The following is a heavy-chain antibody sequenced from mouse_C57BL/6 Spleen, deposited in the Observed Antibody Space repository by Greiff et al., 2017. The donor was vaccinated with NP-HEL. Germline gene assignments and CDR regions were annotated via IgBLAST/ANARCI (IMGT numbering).Heavy chain of an antibody. D-gene: IGHD2-4*01. J-gene: IGHJ4*01. CDR1: GYTFTDYN. V-gene: IGHV1-18*01. CDR2: INPNNGGT. CDR3: ARRVDYDPYYAMDY. Sequence: EVQLQQSGPELVKPGASVKIPCKASGYTFTDYNMDWVKQSHGKSLEWIGDINPNNGGTIYNQKFKGKATLTVDKSSSTAYMELRSLTSEDTAVYYCARRVDYDPYYAMDYWGQGTSVTVSS.